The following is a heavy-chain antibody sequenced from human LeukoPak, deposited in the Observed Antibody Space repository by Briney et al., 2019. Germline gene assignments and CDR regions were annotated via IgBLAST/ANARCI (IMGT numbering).Heavy chain of an antibody. Sequence: SETLSLTCTVSGGSISSSSYYWGWIRQPPGKGLEWIGSTYYSGSTDYNPSLKSRVTISVDTSKNQFSLKLSSVTAADTAVYYCASENCSSTSCYGGLNWFDPWGQGTLVTVSS. V-gene: IGHV4-39*07. CDR2: TYYSGST. D-gene: IGHD2-2*01. CDR3: ASENCSSTSCYGGLNWFDP. J-gene: IGHJ5*02. CDR1: GGSISSSSYY.